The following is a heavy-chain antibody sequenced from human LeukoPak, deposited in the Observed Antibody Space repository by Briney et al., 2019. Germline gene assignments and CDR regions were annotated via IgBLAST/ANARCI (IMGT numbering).Heavy chain of an antibody. CDR2: IYTSGNT. Sequence: PSETLSLTCTVSGGSISSYYWTWIRQPAGKGLEWIGRIYTSGNTNYNPSLKSQVTISMDTSKNQFSLNLNSVTAADTAAYYCARDRAGDNFDIWGQGTMVTVSS. V-gene: IGHV4-4*07. D-gene: IGHD7-27*01. CDR1: GGSISSYY. CDR3: ARDRAGDNFDI. J-gene: IGHJ3*02.